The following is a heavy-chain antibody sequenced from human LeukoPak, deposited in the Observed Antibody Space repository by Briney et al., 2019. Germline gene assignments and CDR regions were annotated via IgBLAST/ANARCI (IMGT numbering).Heavy chain of an antibody. J-gene: IGHJ4*02. D-gene: IGHD3-10*01. CDR2: TSGSGGST. CDR3: ARAKPKNMVRGLIMRRESRYYFDY. CDR1: GFTFNNFA. V-gene: IGHV3-23*01. Sequence: PGGSLRLSCAASGFTFNNFAMSWVRQAPGKGLEWVSATSGSGGSTYYADSVKGRFTISRDNSKSTLYIQMNSLRAEDTAVYYCARAKPKNMVRGLIMRRESRYYFDYWGQGTLVTVSS.